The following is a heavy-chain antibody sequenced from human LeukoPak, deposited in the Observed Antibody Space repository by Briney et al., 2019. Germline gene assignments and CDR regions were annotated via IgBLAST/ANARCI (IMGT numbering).Heavy chain of an antibody. D-gene: IGHD3-10*01. CDR3: ARDRLLWFGELDY. CDR1: GDSINSTSYY. V-gene: IGHV4-39*07. Sequence: PSETLSLTCTVSGDSINSTSYYWGWIRQPPGKGLEWIGSIYYSGSTYYNPSLKSRVTISVDTSKNQISLKLRSLTAADTAVYYCARDRLLWFGELDYWGQGTLVIVSS. J-gene: IGHJ4*02. CDR2: IYYSGST.